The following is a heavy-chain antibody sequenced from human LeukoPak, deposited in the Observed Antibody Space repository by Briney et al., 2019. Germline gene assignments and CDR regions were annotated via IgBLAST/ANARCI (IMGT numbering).Heavy chain of an antibody. CDR3: ARTYLTYYDSSGFEY. V-gene: IGHV4-4*07. CDR2: IHTSGST. Sequence: SETLSLTCTVSGGSISSYYWSWIRQPAGKGLEWIGRIHTSGSTNYNPSLKSRVTMSGDTSKNQFSLKLSSVTAADTAVYYCARTYLTYYDSSGFEYWGQGTLVTVSS. J-gene: IGHJ4*02. CDR1: GGSISSYY. D-gene: IGHD3-22*01.